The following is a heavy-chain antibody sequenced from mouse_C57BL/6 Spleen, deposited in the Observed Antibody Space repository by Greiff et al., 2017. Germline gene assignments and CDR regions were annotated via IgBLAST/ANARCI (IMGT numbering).Heavy chain of an antibody. Sequence: EVQLVESGPELVKPGASVKIPCKASGYTFTDYNMDWVKQSHGKSLEWIGDINPNNGGTIYNQKFKGKATLTVDKSSSTAYMELRSLTSEDTAVYYCARKRGPYYSNEGPFAYWGQGTLVTVSA. CDR2: INPNNGGT. V-gene: IGHV1-18*01. J-gene: IGHJ3*01. CDR3: ARKRGPYYSNEGPFAY. CDR1: GYTFTDYN. D-gene: IGHD2-5*01.